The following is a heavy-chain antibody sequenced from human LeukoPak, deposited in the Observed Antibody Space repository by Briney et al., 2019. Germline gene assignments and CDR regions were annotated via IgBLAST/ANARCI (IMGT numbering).Heavy chain of an antibody. CDR1: GGSISSYY. J-gene: IGHJ3*02. V-gene: IGHV4-59*08. D-gene: IGHD3-22*01. Sequence: SETLSLTCTVSGGSISSYYWSWIRQPAGKGLEWIGFIFYSGNTNYSPSLKSRVTISVDTSKNQFSLKLSSVTAADTAVYYCARRNYHDSSGYYYRGAFDIWGQGTMVTVSS. CDR2: IFYSGNT. CDR3: ARRNYHDSSGYYYRGAFDI.